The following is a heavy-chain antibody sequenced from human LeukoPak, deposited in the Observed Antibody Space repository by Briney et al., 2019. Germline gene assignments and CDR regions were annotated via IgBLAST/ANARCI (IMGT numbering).Heavy chain of an antibody. CDR3: ARGAPYYDFWSGYLGYYFDY. CDR2: IYTSGST. V-gene: IGHV4-4*07. J-gene: IGHJ4*02. Sequence: SETLSLTCAVSGGSISSYYWSWIRQPAGKGLEWIGRIYTSGSTNYNPSLKSRVTMSVDTSKNQFSLKLSSVTAADTAVYYCARGAPYYDFWSGYLGYYFDYWGQGTLVTVSS. D-gene: IGHD3-3*01. CDR1: GGSISSYY.